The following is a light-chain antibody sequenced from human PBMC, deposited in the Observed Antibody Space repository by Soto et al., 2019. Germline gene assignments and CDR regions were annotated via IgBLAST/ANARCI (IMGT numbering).Light chain of an antibody. CDR1: QSISSW. J-gene: IGKJ1*01. CDR3: QQYNSYPAT. CDR2: KAS. V-gene: IGKV1-5*03. Sequence: DIKMTQSPSTLSASVGDRVTITCRASQSISSWLAWYQQKPGKAPKLLIYKASSLESGVPSRFSGSGSGTEFTLTISSLQADDFATYYCQQYNSYPATFGQGTKVEIK.